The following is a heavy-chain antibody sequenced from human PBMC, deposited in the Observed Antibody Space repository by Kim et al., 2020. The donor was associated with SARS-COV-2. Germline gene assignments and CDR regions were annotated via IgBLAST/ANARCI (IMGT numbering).Heavy chain of an antibody. CDR3: ARGMVRGNWFDP. V-gene: IGHV2-70*01. J-gene: IGHJ5*02. D-gene: IGHD3-10*01. Sequence: YYSTSLKTRLTISKDTSKNQVVLTMTNMDPVDTATYYCARGMVRGNWFDPWGQGTLVTVSS.